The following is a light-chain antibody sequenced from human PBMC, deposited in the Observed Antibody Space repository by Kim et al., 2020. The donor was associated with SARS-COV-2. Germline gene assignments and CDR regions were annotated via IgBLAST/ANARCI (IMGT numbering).Light chain of an antibody. CDR3: QQSYSTPWA. J-gene: IGKJ1*01. CDR1: QNMGNS. V-gene: IGKV1-39*01. CDR2: GVS. Sequence: DIQMTQSPSSLSASVGDRVTITCRASQNMGNSLNWYQHKQGMAPRLLINGVSSLQSGVPSRFSGSGSGTDFTLTITSLQPEDFATYCCQQSYSTPWAFGQGTKVDIK.